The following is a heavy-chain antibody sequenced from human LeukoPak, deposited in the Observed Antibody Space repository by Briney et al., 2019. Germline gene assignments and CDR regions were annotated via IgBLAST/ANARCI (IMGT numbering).Heavy chain of an antibody. V-gene: IGHV3-64D*06. J-gene: IGHJ4*02. Sequence: EPGGSLRLSCSASGFTFSSYAMHWVRQAPGKGLEYVSAISSNGGSTYYADSVKGRFTISRDNSKSTLYLQMSSLRAEDTAVYYCVKDSSSWYGFPHFDYWGQGTLVTVSS. CDR2: ISSNGGST. CDR3: VKDSSSWYGFPHFDY. CDR1: GFTFSSYA. D-gene: IGHD6-13*01.